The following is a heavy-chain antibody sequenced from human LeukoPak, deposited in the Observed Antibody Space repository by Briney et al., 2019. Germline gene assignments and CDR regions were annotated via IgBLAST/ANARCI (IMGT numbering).Heavy chain of an antibody. CDR2: IYHSGST. Sequence: SGTLSLTCAVSGGSISSSNWWSWVRQPPGQGLAWIGEIYHSGSTNYNPSLKSRVTISVDKSKNQFSLKLSSVTAADTAVYYCASNGYYYDSSGFDPWGQGTLVAVSS. D-gene: IGHD3-22*01. CDR1: GGSISSSNW. V-gene: IGHV4-4*02. CDR3: ASNGYYYDSSGFDP. J-gene: IGHJ5*02.